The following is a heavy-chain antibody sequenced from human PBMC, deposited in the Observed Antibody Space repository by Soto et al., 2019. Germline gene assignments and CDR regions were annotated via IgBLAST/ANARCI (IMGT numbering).Heavy chain of an antibody. V-gene: IGHV3-23*01. CDR2: ISESSSNK. J-gene: IGHJ5*01. CDR3: AKKPNGFDS. CDR1: GLTFSRHA. Sequence: EVQLLESGGGLVQPGGSLRLSCAASGLTFSRHAMAWGRQAPERGLEWLSSISESSSNKYYADSVKGRYTISKDKSKTKLYMQINRLTNEDTAVYYCAKKPNGFDSWGQGNLVTVSS.